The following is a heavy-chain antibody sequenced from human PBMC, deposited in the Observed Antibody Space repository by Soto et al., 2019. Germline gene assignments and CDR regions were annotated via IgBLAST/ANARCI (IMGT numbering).Heavy chain of an antibody. D-gene: IGHD1-7*01. CDR2: ISFSGGNK. Sequence: PGGSLRLSCAVSGFPLEKYGMNWVRQAPGKGLEWVSSISFSGGNKYYADSVKGRFTISRDNSKNTLYLHMNSLRAEDTAVYYCAKDLTGTTGYYFDYWGQGTLVTVSS. J-gene: IGHJ4*02. CDR3: AKDLTGTTGYYFDY. V-gene: IGHV3-30*18. CDR1: GFPLEKYG.